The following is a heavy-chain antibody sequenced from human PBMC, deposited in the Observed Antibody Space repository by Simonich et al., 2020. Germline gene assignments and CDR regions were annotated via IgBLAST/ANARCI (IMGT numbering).Heavy chain of an antibody. V-gene: IGHV1-2*02. CDR1: GYTFTGYY. J-gene: IGHJ5*02. CDR2: NKPTSRGT. Sequence: QVQLVQSGAEVKNPGASVKVSCKASGYTFTGYYMHSVRQAPGPGPEGMGRNKPTSRGTNYATKFEGRVTMTRDTSISRAYTELSRLRSDDTAVYYCAREEANGYSSSWNWFDPWGQGTLVTVSS. D-gene: IGHD6-13*01. CDR3: AREEANGYSSSWNWFDP.